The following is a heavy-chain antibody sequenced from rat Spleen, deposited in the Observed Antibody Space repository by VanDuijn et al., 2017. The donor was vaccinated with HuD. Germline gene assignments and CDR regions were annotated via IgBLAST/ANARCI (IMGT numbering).Heavy chain of an antibody. CDR2: ISYDGSST. D-gene: IGHD2-1*01. J-gene: IGHJ2*01. V-gene: IGHV5-7*01. Sequence: EVQLVESGGGLVQPGRSLKLSCAASGFTFSDYNMAWVRQAPKKGLEWVATISYDGSSTYYPDSVKGRFTISRDIAKSTLFLQMNSLKSEDTATYYCTRRYDFDFWGQGVMVTVSS. CDR1: GFTFSDYN. CDR3: TRRYDFDF.